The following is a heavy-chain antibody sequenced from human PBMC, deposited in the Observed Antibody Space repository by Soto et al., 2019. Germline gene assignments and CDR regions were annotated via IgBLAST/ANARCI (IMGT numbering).Heavy chain of an antibody. CDR1: GFTFSNYA. V-gene: IGHV3-30-3*01. CDR2: ISYDGSNK. Sequence: QVQLVESGGGVAQPGRSLRLSCVASGFTFSNYAFHWVRQAPGKGLEWVALISYDGSNKYYAGSVKGRFTISRDNSKDTVSLQINSLRVDDAAVYFCARGDAIDHHDRSAAYWGQGTLVTVSS. J-gene: IGHJ4*02. D-gene: IGHD3-22*01. CDR3: ARGDAIDHHDRSAAY.